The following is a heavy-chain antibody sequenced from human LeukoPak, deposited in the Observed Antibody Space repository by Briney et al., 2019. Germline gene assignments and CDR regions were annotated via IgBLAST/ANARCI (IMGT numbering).Heavy chain of an antibody. D-gene: IGHD4-11*01. CDR2: ISGSGGST. V-gene: IGHV3-23*01. CDR3: AKYYYSNYYYGMDV. Sequence: GGSLRLSCAASGFTFSSYAVSWVRQAPGKGLEWVSSISGSGGSTYYADSVESRFTISRDNPKNTLHLQMTRLRVEDTAVYYCAKYYYSNYYYGMDVWGQGTTVTVSS. J-gene: IGHJ6*02. CDR1: GFTFSSYA.